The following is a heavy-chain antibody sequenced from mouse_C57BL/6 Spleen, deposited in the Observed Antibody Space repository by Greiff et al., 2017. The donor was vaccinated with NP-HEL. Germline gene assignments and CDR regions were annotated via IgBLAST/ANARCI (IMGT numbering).Heavy chain of an antibody. D-gene: IGHD2-1*01. Sequence: QVQLKESGAELVRPGASVKLSCKASGYTFTDYYINWVKQRPGQGLEWIARIYPGSGNTYYNEKFKGKATLTAEKSSSTAYMQLSSLTSEDSAVYFCARGGLYGNPWFAYWGQGTLVTVSA. J-gene: IGHJ3*01. CDR3: ARGGLYGNPWFAY. V-gene: IGHV1-76*01. CDR1: GYTFTDYY. CDR2: IYPGSGNT.